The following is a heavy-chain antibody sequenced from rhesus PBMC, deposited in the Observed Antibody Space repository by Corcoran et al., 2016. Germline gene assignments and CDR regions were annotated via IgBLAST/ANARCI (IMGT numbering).Heavy chain of an antibody. CDR2: IAVRGWTT. Sequence: QLQLQASGPGLVKPSEPLSLTCACSGGSIRSNYWNWIRQPQGKGLEWIGRIAVRGWTTDYTPSLKTRVTISTDTSKNKFSLKLSSVTAADTAVYYCARGSSGWYYYFDYWGQGVLVTVSS. D-gene: IGHD6-31*01. J-gene: IGHJ4*01. CDR3: ARGSSGWYYYFDY. V-gene: IGHV4-173*01. CDR1: GGSIRSNY.